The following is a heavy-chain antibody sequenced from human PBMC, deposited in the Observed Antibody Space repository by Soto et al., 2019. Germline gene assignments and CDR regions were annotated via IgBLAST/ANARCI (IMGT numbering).Heavy chain of an antibody. CDR2: ISYDGSNK. CDR3: AREVVVVAATRVPSLHPFQH. CDR1: GFTFSSYA. Sequence: PGGSLRLSCAASGFTFSSYAMHWVRQAPGKGLEWVAVISYDGSNKYYADSVKGRFTISRDNSKNTLYLQMNSLRAEDTAVYYCAREVVVVAATRVPSLHPFQHWGQGT. V-gene: IGHV3-30-3*01. D-gene: IGHD2-15*01. J-gene: IGHJ1*01.